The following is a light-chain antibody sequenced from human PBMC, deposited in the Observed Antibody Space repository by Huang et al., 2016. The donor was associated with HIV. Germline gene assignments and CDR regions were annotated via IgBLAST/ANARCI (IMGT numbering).Light chain of an antibody. J-gene: IGKJ1*01. V-gene: IGKV3-15*01. Sequence: EVFMTQSPGTLSLSPGERATLSCRASLSVSRKLAWYQQRAGQAPRLLIYDASTRATGIPVRFSGGGSGTEFTLTISSLQSEDFAVYYCQQYDKWSWTFGQGTKVDIK. CDR1: LSVSRK. CDR3: QQYDKWSWT. CDR2: DAS.